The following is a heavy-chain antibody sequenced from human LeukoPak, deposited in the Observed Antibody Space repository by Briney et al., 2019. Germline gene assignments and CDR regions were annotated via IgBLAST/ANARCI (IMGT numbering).Heavy chain of an antibody. CDR2: IYGGGST. J-gene: IGHJ3*02. CDR1: GFTVTSNY. CDR3: AKDPNGDYIGTFDI. V-gene: IGHV3-53*01. Sequence: GGSLRLSCAASGFTVTSNYMSWVRQAPGKGLEWVSVIYGGGSTYYADSVRGRFTISRDNSKNTLYLQMNSLRAEDTAVYFCAKDPNGDYIGTFDIWGQGTMVTVSS. D-gene: IGHD4-17*01.